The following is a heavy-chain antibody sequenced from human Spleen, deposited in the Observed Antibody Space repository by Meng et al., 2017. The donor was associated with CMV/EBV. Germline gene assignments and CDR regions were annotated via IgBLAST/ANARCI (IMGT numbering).Heavy chain of an antibody. CDR2: INPSGGST. V-gene: IGHV1-46*01. CDR3: ARDSQLELQAGPFDY. J-gene: IGHJ4*02. Sequence: QLVQSGAEGKKAGSSVKVPCKASGGTFSSYAISWVRQAPGQGLEWMGIINPSGGSTSYAQKFQGRVTMTRDTSTSTVYMELSSLRSEDTAVYYCARDSQLELQAGPFDYWGQGTLVTVSS. CDR1: GGTFSSYA. D-gene: IGHD1-7*01.